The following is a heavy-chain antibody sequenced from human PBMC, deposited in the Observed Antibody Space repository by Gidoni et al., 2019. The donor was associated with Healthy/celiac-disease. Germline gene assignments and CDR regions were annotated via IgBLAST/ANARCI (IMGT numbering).Heavy chain of an antibody. J-gene: IGHJ4*02. V-gene: IGHV3-9*01. CDR1: GFPFDDYA. Sequence: EVQLVESGGGLVQPGRSLRLSCAASGFPFDDYAMHWVRQAPGKGLEWVSGISWNSGSIGYADSVKGRFTISRDNAKNSLYLQMNSLRAEDTALYYCAKSPAEISGYDPHFDYWGQGTLVTVSS. D-gene: IGHD5-12*01. CDR3: AKSPAEISGYDPHFDY. CDR2: ISWNSGSI.